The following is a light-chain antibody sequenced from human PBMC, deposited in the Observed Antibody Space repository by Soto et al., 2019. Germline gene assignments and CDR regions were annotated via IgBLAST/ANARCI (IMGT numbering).Light chain of an antibody. J-gene: IGKJ1*01. CDR1: QSVSSSY. CDR2: GAS. V-gene: IGKV3-20*01. CDR3: QQSYSTPKT. Sequence: EIVLTQSPGTLSLSPGERATLSCRASQSVSSSYLAWYQQKPGQAPRLLIYGASSRATGIPDRFSGSGSGTDFTLTISSLQPEDFATYYCQQSYSTPKTCGQGTRWIS.